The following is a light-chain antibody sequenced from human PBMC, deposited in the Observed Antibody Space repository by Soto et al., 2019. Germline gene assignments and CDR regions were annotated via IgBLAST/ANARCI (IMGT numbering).Light chain of an antibody. CDR3: QQYKKWPLT. Sequence: EIVMTQSPASLSVSPGERATLSCRASQSLTGDLAWYQQKPGQAPRLLIYGTSTRATGVPARFSGSGSGTEFTLTISSLQSEDFAVYYCQQYKKWPLTFGPGTTVDI. J-gene: IGKJ3*01. V-gene: IGKV3-15*01. CDR2: GTS. CDR1: QSLTGD.